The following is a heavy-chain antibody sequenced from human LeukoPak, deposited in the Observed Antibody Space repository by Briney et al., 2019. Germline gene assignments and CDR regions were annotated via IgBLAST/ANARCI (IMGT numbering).Heavy chain of an antibody. CDR1: GGCISSNY. V-gene: IGHV4-59*01. CDR3: ARAGPHGYYFDY. J-gene: IGHJ4*02. D-gene: IGHD3-10*01. CDR2: VYYSGRT. Sequence: SETLSLTCTVSGGCISSNYCSWIRQPPGKGQEWIGYVYYSGRTNYNSSLKSRVTISVDTSKNQFSLRLSSVTAADTAVYYCARAGPHGYYFDYWGQGTLVTVSS.